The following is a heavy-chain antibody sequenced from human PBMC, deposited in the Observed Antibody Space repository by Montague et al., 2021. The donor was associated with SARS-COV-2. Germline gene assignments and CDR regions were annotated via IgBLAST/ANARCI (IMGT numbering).Heavy chain of an antibody. D-gene: IGHD3-16*01. J-gene: IGHJ4*02. V-gene: IGHV4-4*07. CDR3: VRDGGNWYYFDY. CDR1: GVSITSYY. CDR2: TYASGST. Sequence: SETLSLTCTISGVSITSYYWSWVRQPAGKGLEWIGHTYASGSTYYNPSLKSRVRLSIDNPKNQFSLKLESLTAADTAVYYCVRDGGNWYYFDYWGQGALVTVAS.